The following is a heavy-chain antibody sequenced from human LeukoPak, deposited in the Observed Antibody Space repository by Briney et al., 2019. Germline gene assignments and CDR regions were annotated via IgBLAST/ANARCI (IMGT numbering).Heavy chain of an antibody. CDR1: GRSISGASYC. Sequence: SETLSLTCTVSGRSISGASYCWGWIRQPPGKGLEWIGTIYDGGSTYYNESLRSRVTMSGDTSRNQFSLRLSSVNAADTAVYYCAKAGVRYSNSRGLYAFDFWGPGTMVTVSS. CDR3: AKAGVRYSNSRGLYAFDF. J-gene: IGHJ3*01. D-gene: IGHD3-22*01. CDR2: IYDGGST. V-gene: IGHV4-39*01.